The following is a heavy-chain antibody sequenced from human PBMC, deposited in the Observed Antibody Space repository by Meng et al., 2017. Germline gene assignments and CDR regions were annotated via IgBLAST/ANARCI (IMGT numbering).Heavy chain of an antibody. V-gene: IGHV3-23*01. J-gene: IGHJ3*02. CDR3: ARGFTYYYDSSGYSALAFDI. CDR2: ISGSGGST. D-gene: IGHD3-22*01. CDR1: GFTFSSYA. Sequence: GESLKISCAASGFTFSSYAMSWVRQAPGKGLEWVSAISGSGGSTYYADSVKGRFTISRDNSKNTLYLQMNSLRSEDTAVYCCARGFTYYYDSSGYSALAFDIWGQGTMVTVSS.